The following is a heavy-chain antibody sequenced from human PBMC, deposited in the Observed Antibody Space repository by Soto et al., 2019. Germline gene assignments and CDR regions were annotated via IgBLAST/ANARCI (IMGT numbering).Heavy chain of an antibody. D-gene: IGHD4-17*01. Sequence: ASVKVSCKVSGYTLTELSMHWVRQAPGKGLEWMGGFDPEDGETIYAQKFQGRVTMTEDTSTDTAYMELSSLRSEDTAVYYCATSIPATVTSNLYFDYWGQGTLVTVSS. CDR1: GYTLTELS. CDR2: FDPEDGET. CDR3: ATSIPATVTSNLYFDY. V-gene: IGHV1-24*01. J-gene: IGHJ4*02.